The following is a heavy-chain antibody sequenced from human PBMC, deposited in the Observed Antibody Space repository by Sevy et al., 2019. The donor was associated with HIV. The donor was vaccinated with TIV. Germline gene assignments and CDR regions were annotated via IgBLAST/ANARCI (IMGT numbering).Heavy chain of an antibody. CDR1: GFTFSSYS. Sequence: GGSLRLSCAASGFTFSSYSMNWVRQAPGKGLEWVSYISSSSSTIYYADSVKGGFTISRDNAKNSLYLQMNSLRDEDTAVYYCARDKFVGYCSGGSCYSLYYYYMDVWGKGTTVTVSS. J-gene: IGHJ6*03. D-gene: IGHD2-15*01. V-gene: IGHV3-48*02. CDR3: ARDKFVGYCSGGSCYSLYYYYMDV. CDR2: ISSSSSTI.